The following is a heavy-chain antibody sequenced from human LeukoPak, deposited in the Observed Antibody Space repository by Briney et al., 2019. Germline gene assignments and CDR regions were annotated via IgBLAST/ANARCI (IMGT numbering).Heavy chain of an antibody. J-gene: IGHJ4*02. CDR2: ISYDGSNK. V-gene: IGHV3-30*18. Sequence: PGRSLRLSCAASGFTFSSYGMHWVRQAPGKGLEGVAVISYDGSNKYYADSVKGRFTISRDNSKNTLYLQMNSLRAEDTAVYYCAKDGRDYGDYVDYWGQGTLVTVSS. CDR3: AKDGRDYGDYVDY. CDR1: GFTFSSYG. D-gene: IGHD4-17*01.